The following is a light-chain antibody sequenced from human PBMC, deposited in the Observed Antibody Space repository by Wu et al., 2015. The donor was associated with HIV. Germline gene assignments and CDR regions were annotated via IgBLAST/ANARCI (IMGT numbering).Light chain of an antibody. CDR3: QQSYNTPGT. J-gene: IGKJ2*01. CDR1: QSISSY. CDR2: AAS. V-gene: IGKV1-39*01. Sequence: DIQMTQSPSSLSASVGDRVTITCRASQSISSYLNWYQQKPGKAPKLLIYAASSLQSGVPSRFSGSGSGTDFTLTISSLQPDDFATYSCQQSYNTPGTFGQGTKLEI.